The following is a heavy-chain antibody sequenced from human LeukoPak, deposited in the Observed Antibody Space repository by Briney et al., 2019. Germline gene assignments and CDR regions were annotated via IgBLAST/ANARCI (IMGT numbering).Heavy chain of an antibody. CDR1: GYSFSSYW. CDR2: IYPGDSDT. CDR3: ARQLGHALDI. J-gene: IGHJ3*02. Sequence: GESLKISCKGSGYSFSSYWIGWVRQMAGKGLEWMGIIYPGDSDTRYSPSFQGQVTISADKSISTAYLRWTSLKASDSAMYYCARQLGHALDIWGQGTLVTVSS. V-gene: IGHV5-51*01. D-gene: IGHD6-13*01.